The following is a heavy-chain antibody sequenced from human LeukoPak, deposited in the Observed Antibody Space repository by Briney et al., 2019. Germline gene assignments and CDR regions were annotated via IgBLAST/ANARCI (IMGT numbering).Heavy chain of an antibody. J-gene: IGHJ6*03. CDR3: ARYYFASSDSPQTYYYYYMDV. CDR2: ISSTSTLI. V-gene: IGHV3-21*01. Sequence: GGSLRLSCAASGFTFSRYSMNWVRQAPGKGLEWVASISSTSTLIYSADSVKGRFTISRDTAKNSLFLQMNRLRGEDTAIYYCARYYFASSDSPQTYYYYYMDVWGKGTTVTVSS. D-gene: IGHD3-22*01. CDR1: GFTFSRYS.